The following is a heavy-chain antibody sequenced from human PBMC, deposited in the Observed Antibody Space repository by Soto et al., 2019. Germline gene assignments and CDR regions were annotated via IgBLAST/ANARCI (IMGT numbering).Heavy chain of an antibody. V-gene: IGHV3-21*01. Sequence: GESLKISCAASGFTFSSYSMNWVRQAPGKGLEWVSSISSSSSYIYYADSVKGRFTISRDNAKNSLYLQMNSLRAEDTAVYYCARDGLGYCSSTSCYDDYYYYMDVWGKGTTVTVSS. J-gene: IGHJ6*03. CDR3: ARDGLGYCSSTSCYDDYYYYMDV. D-gene: IGHD2-2*01. CDR2: ISSSSSYI. CDR1: GFTFSSYS.